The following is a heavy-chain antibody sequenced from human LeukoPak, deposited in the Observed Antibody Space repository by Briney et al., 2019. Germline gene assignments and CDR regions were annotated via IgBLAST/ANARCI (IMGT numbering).Heavy chain of an antibody. V-gene: IGHV3-7*01. CDR2: IKQDGSEK. CDR3: ARARFYFDY. J-gene: IGHJ4*02. Sequence: GGSLRLSCAASGFTFSSYWMSWVRQAPGKGLEWVANIKQDGSEKYYVDSVKGRFTISRDNAQNLLYLQMNSLRVEDTAVYYCARARFYFDYWGQGTLVTVSS. CDR1: GFTFSSYW.